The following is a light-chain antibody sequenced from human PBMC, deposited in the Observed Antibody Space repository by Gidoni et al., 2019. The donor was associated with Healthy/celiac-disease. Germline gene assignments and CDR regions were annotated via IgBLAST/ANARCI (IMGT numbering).Light chain of an antibody. CDR3: QQYYSYPPT. CDR1: QGISSY. CDR2: AAS. V-gene: IGKV1-8*01. Sequence: AIRMTQSPSSFSASTGDRVTITCRASQGISSYLAWYQQKPGKAPKLLIYAASTLQSGVPSRFSGIGSGTDFTLTISGLQSEDFATYYCQQYYSYPPTFGGGTKVEIK. J-gene: IGKJ4*01.